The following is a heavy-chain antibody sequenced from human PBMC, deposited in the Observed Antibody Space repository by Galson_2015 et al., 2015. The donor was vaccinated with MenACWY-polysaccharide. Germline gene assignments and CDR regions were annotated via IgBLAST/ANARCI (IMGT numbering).Heavy chain of an antibody. CDR2: IYYSGTT. Sequence: SETLSLTCGVSGGSVSNNKWWSWVRQPPGKGLEWIGEIYYSGTTNYNPSLKSRVTISVDNSKNQFSLRLTSVTAADTALYYCATTDLGFSFNYWGQGTLVTVSS. V-gene: IGHV4-4*02. D-gene: IGHD3-3*01. CDR3: ATTDLGFSFNY. CDR1: GGSVSNNKW. J-gene: IGHJ4*02.